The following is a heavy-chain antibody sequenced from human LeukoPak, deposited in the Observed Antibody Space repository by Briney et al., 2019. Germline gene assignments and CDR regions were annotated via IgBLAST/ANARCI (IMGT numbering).Heavy chain of an antibody. J-gene: IGHJ4*02. Sequence: SETLSLTCAVYGGSFSGYYWSWIRQPPGKGLEWIGEINHSGSTNYNPSPKSRVTISVDTSKNQFSLKLSSVTAADTAVYYCAREIRGVRDFDYWGQGTLVTVSS. CDR3: AREIRGVRDFDY. D-gene: IGHD3-10*01. CDR2: INHSGST. CDR1: GGSFSGYY. V-gene: IGHV4-34*01.